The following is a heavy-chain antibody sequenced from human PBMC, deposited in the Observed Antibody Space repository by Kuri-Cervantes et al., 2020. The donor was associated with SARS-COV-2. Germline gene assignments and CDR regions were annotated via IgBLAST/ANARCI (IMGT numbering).Heavy chain of an antibody. J-gene: IGHJ6*03. CDR2: IYYSGST. CDR3: ARVRVLDTAMVRGRDYYYYMDV. D-gene: IGHD5-18*01. V-gene: IGHV4-59*12. CDR1: GGSISSYY. Sequence: ESLKISCTVSGGSISSYYWSWIRQPPGKGLEWIGYIYYSGSTNYNPSLKSRVTISVDTSKNQFSLKLSSVTAADTAVYYCARVRVLDTAMVRGRDYYYYMDVWGKGTTVTVSS.